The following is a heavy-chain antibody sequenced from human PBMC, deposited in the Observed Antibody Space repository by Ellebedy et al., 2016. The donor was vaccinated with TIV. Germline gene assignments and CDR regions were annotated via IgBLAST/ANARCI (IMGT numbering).Heavy chain of an antibody. V-gene: IGHV1-46*04. CDR1: GYTFTSYF. Sequence: AASLKVSCKASGYTFTSYFIHWVRQAPGQGPEWMGIINPSTGSTTYAQKLQGRVTMTRDTSTSTVYMELSSLRSEDTAVYFCARSRSSGWLHTPDYWGQGTLVTVSS. CDR2: INPSTGST. J-gene: IGHJ4*02. CDR3: ARSRSSGWLHTPDY. D-gene: IGHD6-19*01.